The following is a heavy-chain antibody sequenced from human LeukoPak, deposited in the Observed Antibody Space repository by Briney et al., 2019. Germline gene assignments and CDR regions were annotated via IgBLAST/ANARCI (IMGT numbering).Heavy chain of an antibody. CDR2: IYPADSDI. J-gene: IGHJ4*02. V-gene: IGHV5-51*01. D-gene: IGHD6-25*01. CDR1: GYRFTSYW. CDR3: ARSLIAAAGDY. Sequence: GESPKIFCRGSGYRFTSYWIGWVRQIPGKGLEGMAIIYPADSDIRYSPSFQGQVTISANKSINTAHLLWSSLKASDTAMYYCARSLIAAAGDYWGQGTLVTVSS.